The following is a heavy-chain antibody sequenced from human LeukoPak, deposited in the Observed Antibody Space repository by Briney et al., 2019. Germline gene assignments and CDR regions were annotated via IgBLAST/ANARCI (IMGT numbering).Heavy chain of an antibody. J-gene: IGHJ6*04. Sequence: PGRSLRLSCAASGFTFSSYAMHWVRQAPGKGLEWVAVISYDGSNKYYADSVKGRFTISRDNSKNTLYLQMNSLRAEDTAVYYRARDWAPRMDVWGKGTTVTVSS. CDR1: GFTFSSYA. V-gene: IGHV3-30*04. CDR2: ISYDGSNK. D-gene: IGHD3-16*01. CDR3: ARDWAPRMDV.